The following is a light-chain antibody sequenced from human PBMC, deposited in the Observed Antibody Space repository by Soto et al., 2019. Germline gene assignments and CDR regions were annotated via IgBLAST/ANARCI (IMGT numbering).Light chain of an antibody. CDR2: GAS. V-gene: IGKV3-11*01. J-gene: IGKJ5*01. CDR3: QQRSNWPPIT. Sequence: EIVSTQSPGTLSLSPGERATLSCRASQSVSNNYLAWYQQKPGQAPRLLIYGASNRATGIPARFSGSGSGTDFTLTISSLEPEDFAVYYCQQRSNWPPITFGQGTRLEI. CDR1: QSVSNNY.